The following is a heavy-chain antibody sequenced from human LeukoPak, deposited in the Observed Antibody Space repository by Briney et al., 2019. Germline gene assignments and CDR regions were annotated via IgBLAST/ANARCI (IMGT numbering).Heavy chain of an antibody. CDR3: SKAGIGADGAGFLCEY. CDR1: GFTFSDYA. CDR2: ASYYVGKQ. D-gene: IGHD1-1*01. J-gene: IGHJ4*02. V-gene: IGHV3-23*01. Sequence: GGSLTLSCAASGFTFSDYAMSWVRQAPGKGLEWVSTASYYVGKQYHADSVRGRFTVSRDNSRNTVSLQMSSLRVEDTGIYYCSKAGIGADGAGFLCEYWGQGTLVTVSS.